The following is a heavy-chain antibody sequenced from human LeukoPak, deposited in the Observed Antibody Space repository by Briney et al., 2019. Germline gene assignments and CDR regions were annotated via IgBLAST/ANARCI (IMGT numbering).Heavy chain of an antibody. Sequence: ASVKVSCKASGYTFTGYYMHWVRQAPGQGLEWMGWIDPNTDDTKYTQKFQGRVTMTRDTSFSTAYMELSRLTSDETAVYYCARDRSITEKYSGRYFHDYWGQGTLVTVSS. J-gene: IGHJ4*02. CDR2: IDPNTDDT. V-gene: IGHV1-2*02. D-gene: IGHD1-26*01. CDR3: ARDRSITEKYSGRYFHDY. CDR1: GYTFTGYY.